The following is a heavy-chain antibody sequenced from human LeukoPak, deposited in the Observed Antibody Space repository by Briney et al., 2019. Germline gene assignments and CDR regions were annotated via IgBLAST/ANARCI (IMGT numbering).Heavy chain of an antibody. D-gene: IGHD1-26*01. CDR1: GFTFNSYT. J-gene: IGHJ4*02. CDR3: ARDGASLGAQFDY. CDR2: ISTGSTYI. V-gene: IGHV3-21*01. Sequence: AGGSLRLSCAASGFTFNSYTMTWVRQAPGKGLEWVSSISTGSTYIYYADSVKGRFTISRDNAKNSLYLQMNSLRAEDTAVYYCARDGASLGAQFDYWGQGTLVTVSS.